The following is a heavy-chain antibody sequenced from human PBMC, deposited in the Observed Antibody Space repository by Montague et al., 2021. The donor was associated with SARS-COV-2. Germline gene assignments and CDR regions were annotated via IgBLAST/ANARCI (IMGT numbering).Heavy chain of an antibody. CDR2: ISYSGTT. Sequence: SETLSLTCTVSGGSITTFPYNWGWLRRPPGKGLEWIATISYSGTTYYSPSLQSRATLSMDMSTNQFSLRLTSVTAADTAVHFCARHPTGYPNWFDSWGRGTRPMGRATTEVSLGVTDGTAADAAVDCWARHQTGYPNGFDAWGQGTSVIVSS. CDR1: GGSITTFPYN. V-gene: IGHV4-39*01. D-gene: IGHD3-9*01. J-gene: IGHJ5*02. CDR3: ARHPTGYPNWFDSWGRGTRPMGRATTEVSLGVTDGTAADAAVDCWARHQTGYPNGFDA.